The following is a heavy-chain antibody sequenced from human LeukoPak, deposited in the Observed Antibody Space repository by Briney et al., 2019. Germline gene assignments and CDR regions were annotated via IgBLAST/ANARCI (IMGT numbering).Heavy chain of an antibody. J-gene: IGHJ3*02. D-gene: IGHD3-3*01. Sequence: LETLSLTCTVSGGSVSSGDYYWSWIRQPPGKGLEWIGSIYYSGITYYNPSLKSRVFISVDTSKNQFSLKLSSVTAADTALYYCVRTRRITVFGVVVNGFDIWGQGTMVTVSS. CDR2: IYYSGIT. CDR3: VRTRRITVFGVVVNGFDI. V-gene: IGHV4-39*01. CDR1: GGSVSSGDYY.